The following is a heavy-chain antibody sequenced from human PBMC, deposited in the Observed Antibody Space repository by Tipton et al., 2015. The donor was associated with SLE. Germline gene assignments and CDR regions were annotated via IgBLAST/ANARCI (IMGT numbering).Heavy chain of an antibody. CDR1: GGSVSSGSYY. V-gene: IGHV4-39*07. CDR3: ARDGNWLSGSGSYTIYYYGMDV. J-gene: IGHJ6*02. Sequence: GLVKPSETLSLTCTVSGGSVSSGSYYWGWIRQPPGKGLEWIGEINHSGSTNYNPSLKSRVTISVDTSKNQFSLKLSSVTAADTAVYYCARDGNWLSGSGSYTIYYYGMDVWGQGTTVTVSS. D-gene: IGHD3-10*01. CDR2: INHSGST.